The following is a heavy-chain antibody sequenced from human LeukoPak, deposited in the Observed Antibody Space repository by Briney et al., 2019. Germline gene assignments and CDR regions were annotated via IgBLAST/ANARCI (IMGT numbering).Heavy chain of an antibody. CDR3: ARGPGYSSGWYVLSVDY. Sequence: GGSLRLSCAASGFTFSSYAMHWVRQAPGKGLEWVAVISYDGSIKYYADSVKGRFTTSRDNSKNMLYLQMNSLSAEDTAVYYCARGPGYSSGWYVLSVDYWGQGTLVTVSS. V-gene: IGHV3-30-3*01. J-gene: IGHJ4*02. CDR2: ISYDGSIK. D-gene: IGHD6-19*01. CDR1: GFTFSSYA.